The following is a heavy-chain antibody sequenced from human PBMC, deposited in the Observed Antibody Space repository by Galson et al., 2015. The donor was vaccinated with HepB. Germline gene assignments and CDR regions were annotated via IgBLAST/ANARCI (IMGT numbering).Heavy chain of an antibody. V-gene: IGHV3-23*01. J-gene: IGHJ4*02. CDR1: GFTFSSYA. CDR2: ISGSGDYI. Sequence: SLRLSCAASGFTFSSYAMSWVRQAPGKGLEWVLVISGSGDYIKYADSVKGRFTISRDNSKNTVHLQMNSLRAEDTAIYYCAKDSQDYSGWFLGYWGQGNLVTVSS. CDR3: AKDSQDYSGWFLGY. D-gene: IGHD6-19*01.